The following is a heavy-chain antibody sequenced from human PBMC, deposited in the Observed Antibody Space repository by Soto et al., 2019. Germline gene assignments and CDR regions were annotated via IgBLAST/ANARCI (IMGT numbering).Heavy chain of an antibody. CDR1: GGSISSYY. CDR2: IYTSGST. Sequence: SETLSLTCTVSGGSISSYYWRWIRQPAGKGLEWIGRIYTSGSTNYNPSLKSRVTMSVDTSKNQFSLKLSSVTAADTAVYYLARDLPLLSVFDPWGKRSRGTVAS. CDR3: ARDLPLLSVFDP. V-gene: IGHV4-4*07. J-gene: IGHJ5*02. D-gene: IGHD2-15*01.